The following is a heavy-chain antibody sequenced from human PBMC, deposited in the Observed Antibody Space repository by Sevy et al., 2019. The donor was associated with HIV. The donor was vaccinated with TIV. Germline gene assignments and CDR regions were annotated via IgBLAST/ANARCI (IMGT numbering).Heavy chain of an antibody. D-gene: IGHD5-18*01. V-gene: IGHV4-39*01. CDR2: IYHTGST. CDR3: HLCLRYSYGLDY. J-gene: IGHJ4*02. CDR1: GGSISGRSYY. Sequence: SETLSLTCSVSGGSISGRSYYWGWIRQPPGKGLEWIGNIYHTGSTYYNPSLKSRVTVSVDTSKKQFSLNLTSVTAADTAVYYCHLCLRYSYGLDYWSQGTLVTVSS.